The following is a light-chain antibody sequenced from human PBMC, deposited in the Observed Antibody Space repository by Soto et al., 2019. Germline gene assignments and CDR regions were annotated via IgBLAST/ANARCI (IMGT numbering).Light chain of an antibody. V-gene: IGKV3-15*01. CDR1: QSVSSN. CDR2: GAS. CDR3: QNYKYWPYT. Sequence: EIVMTQSPATLSVSPGERATLSCRASQSVSSNLAWYQQKPGQAPRLLIYGASTRATGIPARFSGSGSGTEFTLTISSLQSEDFAVYFCQNYKYWPYTFGQGTKLEIK. J-gene: IGKJ2*01.